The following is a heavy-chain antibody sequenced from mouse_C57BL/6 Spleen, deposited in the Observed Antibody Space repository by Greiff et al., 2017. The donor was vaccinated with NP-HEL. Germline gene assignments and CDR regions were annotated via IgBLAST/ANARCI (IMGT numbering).Heavy chain of an antibody. Sequence: EVQLQQSGPELVKPGASVKISCKASGYTFTDYYMNWVKQSHGKSLEWIGDINPNNGGTSYNQKFKGKDTLTVDKSSSTAYMELRSLTSEDSAVYYCARYYDGSLWYFDVWGTGTTVTVSS. V-gene: IGHV1-26*01. CDR2: INPNNGGT. CDR1: GYTFTDYY. J-gene: IGHJ1*03. CDR3: ARYYDGSLWYFDV. D-gene: IGHD2-3*01.